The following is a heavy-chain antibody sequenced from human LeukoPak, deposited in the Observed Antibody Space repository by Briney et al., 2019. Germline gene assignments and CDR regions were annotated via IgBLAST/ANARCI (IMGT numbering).Heavy chain of an antibody. V-gene: IGHV1-3*01. CDR2: INAGNGNT. CDR1: GYTFTSYA. J-gene: IGHJ3*02. D-gene: IGHD2-21*01. CDR3: ARGFVVADAFDI. Sequence: ASVKVSCKASGYTFTSYAMHWLRQAPGQRLEWMGWINAGNGNTKYSQKFQGRVTITRDTSASTAYMELSSLRSEDTAVYYCARGFVVADAFDIWGQGTMVTVSS.